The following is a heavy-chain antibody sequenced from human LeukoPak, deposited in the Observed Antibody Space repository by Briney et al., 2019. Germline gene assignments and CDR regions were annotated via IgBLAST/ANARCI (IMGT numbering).Heavy chain of an antibody. V-gene: IGHV1-2*02. CDR1: GYTFTGYY. CDR2: INPNSGGT. J-gene: IGHJ4*02. D-gene: IGHD3-22*01. Sequence: ASVKVSCKASGYTFTGYYMHWVRQAPGQGLEWMGWINPNSGGTNYAQKFQGRATMTRDTSISTAYMELSRLRSDDTAVYYCARELIGGYYDSSGYNFDYWGQGTLVTVSS. CDR3: ARELIGGYYDSSGYNFDY.